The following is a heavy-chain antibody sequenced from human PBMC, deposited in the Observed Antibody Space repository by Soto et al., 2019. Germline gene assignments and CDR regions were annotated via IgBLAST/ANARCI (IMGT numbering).Heavy chain of an antibody. CDR2: IPSRGRP. D-gene: IGHD3-10*01. J-gene: IGHJ5*02. CDR3: ASSGPRAFSSNWFDP. V-gene: IGHV4-30-4*01. CDR1: GASIAGGSYY. Sequence: SETLSLTCSVSGASIAGGSYYWSWVRQPPGKGLEWIGYIPSRGRPFYNPSLTSRGTISADSSKNQLSLQLTSVTAADTAVYYCASSGPRAFSSNWFDPWGQGTLVTVSS.